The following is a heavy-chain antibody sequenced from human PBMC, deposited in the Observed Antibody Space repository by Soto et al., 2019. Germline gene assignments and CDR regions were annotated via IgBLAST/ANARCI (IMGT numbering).Heavy chain of an antibody. CDR3: ARITAGALPYYYYYYGMDV. J-gene: IGHJ6*02. CDR2: INHSGST. CDR1: GGSFSGYY. V-gene: IGHV4-34*01. D-gene: IGHD3-10*01. Sequence: SSETLSLTCAVYGGSFSGYYWSWIRQPPGKGLEWIGEINHSGSTNYNPSLKSRVTISVDTSKNQFSLKLSSVTAADTAVYYRARITAGALPYYYYYYGMDVWGQGTTVTVSS.